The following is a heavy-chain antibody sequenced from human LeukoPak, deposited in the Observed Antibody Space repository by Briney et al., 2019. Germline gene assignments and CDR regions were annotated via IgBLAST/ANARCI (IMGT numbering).Heavy chain of an antibody. CDR1: GGSISSSSYY. J-gene: IGHJ3*02. V-gene: IGHV4-39*07. CDR2: INHSGST. Sequence: SETLSLTCTVSGGSISSSSYYWGWIRQPPGKGLEWIGEINHSGSTNYNPSLKSRVTISVDTSKNQFSLKLSSVTAADTAVYYCARRFYAFEIWGQGTMVTVSS. D-gene: IGHD3-16*01. CDR3: ARRFYAFEI.